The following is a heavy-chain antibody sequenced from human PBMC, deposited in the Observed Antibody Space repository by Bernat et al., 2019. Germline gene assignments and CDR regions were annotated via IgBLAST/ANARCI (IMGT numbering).Heavy chain of an antibody. CDR3: ARGGRGSYYLSFDY. CDR2: ISGSGGST. D-gene: IGHD1-26*01. V-gene: IGHV3-23*01. J-gene: IGHJ4*02. Sequence: EVQLLESGGGLVQPGGSLRLSCAASGFTFSSYAMSWVRQAPGKGLEWVSAISGSGGSTYYADSVKGRFTISRDNSKNTVYLQMNSLRSDDTAVYYCARGGRGSYYLSFDYWGQGTRVTVSS. CDR1: GFTFSSYA.